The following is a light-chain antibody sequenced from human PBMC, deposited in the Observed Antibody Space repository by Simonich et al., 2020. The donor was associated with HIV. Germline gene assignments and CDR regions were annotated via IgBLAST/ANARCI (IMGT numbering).Light chain of an antibody. Sequence: DIQMTQSPSSLSASVGDRFTITCRASQSISSYLNWYQQKPGKAPKLLIYDASNLETGVPSRLSGSGSGTDFTFTISSLQPEDIATYYCQQYDNLPYTFGQGTKLEIK. V-gene: IGKV1-33*01. J-gene: IGKJ2*01. CDR3: QQYDNLPYT. CDR1: QSISSY. CDR2: DAS.